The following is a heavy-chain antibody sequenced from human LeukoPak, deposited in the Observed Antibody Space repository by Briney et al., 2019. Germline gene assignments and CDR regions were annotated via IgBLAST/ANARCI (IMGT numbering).Heavy chain of an antibody. CDR2: IYPGDSDT. CDR1: GYSFTSYW. Sequence: GESLQVSCKGSGYSFTSYWIGWVRQMPGKGLEWMGIIYPGDSDTRYSPSFQGQVTISADKSISTAYLQWSSLKASDTAMYYCARRYYVYGIDAFDIWGQGTMVTVSS. CDR3: ARRYYVYGIDAFDI. D-gene: IGHD3-10*02. V-gene: IGHV5-51*01. J-gene: IGHJ3*02.